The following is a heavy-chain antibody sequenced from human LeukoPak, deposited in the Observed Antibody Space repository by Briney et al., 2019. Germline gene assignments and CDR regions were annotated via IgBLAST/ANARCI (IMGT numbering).Heavy chain of an antibody. V-gene: IGHV4-39*07. D-gene: IGHD1-26*01. CDR3: ARQWELPLTFDY. Sequence: PSETLSLTCTVSGGSISSSSYYWGWIRQPPGKGLEWIGSIYYSGSTHYNPSLKSRVTISVDTSKNQFSLKLSSVTAADTAVYYCARQWELPLTFDYWGQGTLVTVSS. CDR1: GGSISSSSYY. CDR2: IYYSGST. J-gene: IGHJ4*02.